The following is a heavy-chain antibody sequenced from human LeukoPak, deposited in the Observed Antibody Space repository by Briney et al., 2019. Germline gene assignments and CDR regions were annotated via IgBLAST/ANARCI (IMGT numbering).Heavy chain of an antibody. V-gene: IGHV3-30*18. CDR1: GFTFSGYG. CDR3: AKLGSSNGWNFDY. J-gene: IGHJ4*02. Sequence: GRSLRLSCAASGFTFSGYGMHWVGQAPGKGMEWVAVISYDGSNKNYADSVKGRFTISRDNSKDTLYLQMNSLRAEDTAVYYCAKLGSSNGWNFDYWGQGTLVTVSS. D-gene: IGHD6-19*01. CDR2: ISYDGSNK.